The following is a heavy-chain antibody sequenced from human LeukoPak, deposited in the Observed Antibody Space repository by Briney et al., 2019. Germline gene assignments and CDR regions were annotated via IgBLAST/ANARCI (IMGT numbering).Heavy chain of an antibody. J-gene: IGHJ4*02. Sequence: SVKVSCKTSGYTFTGYYIQWVRQAPGQGLEWMGGIIPIFGTANYAQKFQGRVAITTDESTSTAYMELSSLRSEDTAVYYCARSTDWNYEGNFDYWGQGTLVTVSS. CDR2: IIPIFGTA. CDR3: ARSTDWNYEGNFDY. CDR1: GYTFTGYY. V-gene: IGHV1-69*05. D-gene: IGHD1-7*01.